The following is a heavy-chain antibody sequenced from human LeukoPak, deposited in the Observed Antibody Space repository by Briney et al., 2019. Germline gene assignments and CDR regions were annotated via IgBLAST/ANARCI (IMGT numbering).Heavy chain of an antibody. CDR2: IYHSGRT. D-gene: IGHD3-22*01. Sequence: SETLSLTCTVSGGYISSYYWSWIRQPPGKELEWIGYIYHSGRTNYNPSLKSRVTISVDTSKNQFSLKLSSVTAADTAVYYCARNADDSSSYPYFDYWGQGTLVTVSS. V-gene: IGHV4-59*01. J-gene: IGHJ4*02. CDR1: GGYISSYY. CDR3: ARNADDSSSYPYFDY.